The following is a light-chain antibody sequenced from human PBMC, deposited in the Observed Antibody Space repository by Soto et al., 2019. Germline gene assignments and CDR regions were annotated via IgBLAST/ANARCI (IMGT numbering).Light chain of an antibody. J-gene: IGKJ5*01. V-gene: IGKV3-20*01. CDR3: QQYTGPPTT. CDR2: GAS. Sequence: EIILTQSPDTLSLSPGEIATLYFSASQTVISNYLAWCQQRPGQAPRLLIYGASTRAAGIPDRFSGSGSGTDFTLTITRLEPEDSAVYFCQQYTGPPTTFGQGTRLEI. CDR1: QTVISNY.